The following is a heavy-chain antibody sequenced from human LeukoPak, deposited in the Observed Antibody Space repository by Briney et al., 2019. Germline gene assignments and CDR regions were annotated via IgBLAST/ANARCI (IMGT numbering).Heavy chain of an antibody. J-gene: IGHJ1*01. V-gene: IGHV5-51*01. CDR1: GYIFTSYW. CDR3: ARPPH. Sequence: GESLKISCNASGYIFTSYWIAWVRQMPGKDLECMGIIFPGDSDIKYSPSFQGQVTISADKSISTAYLQWSSLKASDAAIYYCARPPHWGQGTMATVSS. CDR2: IFPGDSDI.